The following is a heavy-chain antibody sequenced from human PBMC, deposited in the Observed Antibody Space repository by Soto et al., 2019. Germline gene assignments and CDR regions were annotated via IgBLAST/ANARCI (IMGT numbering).Heavy chain of an antibody. Sequence: QVHLVQSGAEVKKPGSSVRVSCKTSGYTFSNYAISWVRQAPGQGLEWMGWINTGSGYTNYAHERVTMTEDASTYTASLEVTSLRSDDTAIYYCARDRVYTGGSDADYWGQGTLVTVSS. D-gene: IGHD2-8*02. CDR1: GYTFSNYA. J-gene: IGHJ4*02. CDR2: INTGSGYT. V-gene: IGHV1-18*01. CDR3: ARDRVYTGGSDADY.